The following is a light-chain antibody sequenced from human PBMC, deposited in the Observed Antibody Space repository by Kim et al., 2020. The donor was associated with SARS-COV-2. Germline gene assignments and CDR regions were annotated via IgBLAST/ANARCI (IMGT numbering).Light chain of an antibody. J-gene: IGKJ1*01. CDR2: AAS. CDR1: QSVSSK. V-gene: IGKV3-15*01. CDR3: QQYNNRPPWT. Sequence: EIVLTQSPATLSVSPGDSATLSCRASQSVSSKLAWYQQKPGQAPRLLFYAASTRAPGIAARFSGSGSGTEFTLTISSLQSEDFAVYYCQQYNNRPPWTFGQGTKVDIK.